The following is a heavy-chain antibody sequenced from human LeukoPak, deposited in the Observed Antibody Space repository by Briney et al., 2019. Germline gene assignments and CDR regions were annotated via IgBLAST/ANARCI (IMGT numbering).Heavy chain of an antibody. CDR3: ARGTYSSGWYDY. CDR1: GGSISSSVYY. CDR2: IYYSGST. V-gene: IGHV4-39*01. J-gene: IGHJ4*02. D-gene: IGHD6-19*01. Sequence: SETLSLTCTVSGGSISSSVYYWGWIRQPPGKGLEWIGSIYYSGSTYYNPSLKSRVTISVDTSKNQFSLNLSSATAADTAVYYCARGTYSSGWYDYWGQGTLVTVSS.